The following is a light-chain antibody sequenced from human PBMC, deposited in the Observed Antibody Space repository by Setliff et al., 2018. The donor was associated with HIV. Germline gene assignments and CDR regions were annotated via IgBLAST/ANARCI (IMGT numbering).Light chain of an antibody. CDR3: AAWDDRLNGWV. CDR2: TDN. V-gene: IGLV1-44*01. Sequence: QSALTQAPSASGTPGQRVTISCSGSGSNIGSNTVNWYQHLPGTAPKLLIYTDNQRPSGVPVRFSGSKSGTSGSLAISGLQSEDEADYYCAAWDDRLNGWVFGGGTQLTVL. J-gene: IGLJ3*02. CDR1: GSNIGSNT.